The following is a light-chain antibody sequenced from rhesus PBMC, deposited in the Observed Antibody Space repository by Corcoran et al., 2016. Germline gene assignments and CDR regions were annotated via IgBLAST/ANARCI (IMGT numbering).Light chain of an antibody. Sequence: ETVVTQSPVTLSLSPGERATLSCRASQSVGSHLAWYQQKPGQAPRHPIYDASNRATGIPERVSGSGSGTDFTLTISRLKPEDVGVYYCQQKSNLITFGGGTKVELK. CDR3: QQKSNLIT. J-gene: IGKJ4*01. CDR2: DAS. V-gene: IGKV3-17*01. CDR1: QSVGSH.